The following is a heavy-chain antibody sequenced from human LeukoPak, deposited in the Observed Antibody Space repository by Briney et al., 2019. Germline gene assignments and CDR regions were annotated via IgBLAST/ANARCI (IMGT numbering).Heavy chain of an antibody. CDR1: GFTFSSYA. V-gene: IGHV3-30*04. D-gene: IGHD3-10*01. CDR2: ISYDGSNK. Sequence: GGSLRLSCAASGFTFSSYAMHWVRQAPGKGLEWVAVISYDGSNKYYADSVKGRFTLSRDNSKNTPYLQMNSLRGEDTAVYYCARNRGPVLIWFGELLSPPHFDYWGQGTLVTVSS. CDR3: ARNRGPVLIWFGELLSPPHFDY. J-gene: IGHJ4*02.